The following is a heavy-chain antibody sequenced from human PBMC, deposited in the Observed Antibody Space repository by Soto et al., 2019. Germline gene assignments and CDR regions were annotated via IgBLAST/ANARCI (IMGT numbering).Heavy chain of an antibody. D-gene: IGHD6-13*01. CDR2: IYYSGST. V-gene: IGHV4-59*08. CDR3: ARRYSSSFDY. CDR1: GGSISNYY. J-gene: IGHJ4*02. Sequence: SETLALTCIVAGGSISNYYWSWIRQPPGKGLEWIGYIYYSGSTNYNPSLKSRVTISVDTSKNQFSLELSSVTAADTAVYYCARRYSSSFDYWGQGTLVTVYS.